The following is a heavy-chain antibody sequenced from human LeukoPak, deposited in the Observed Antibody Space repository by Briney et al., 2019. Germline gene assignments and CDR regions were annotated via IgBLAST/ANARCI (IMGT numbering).Heavy chain of an antibody. V-gene: IGHV3-11*04. CDR3: ARDRPNWNYFRSGYYYYMDV. Sequence: GGSLRLSCAASGLNFRDYYMGWIRQAPGKGLEWISYITDNGRNSFYADSVKGRFTISRDNAKNSLYLQMNSLRAEDTAVYYCARDRPNWNYFRSGYYYYMDVWGKGTTVTVSS. D-gene: IGHD1-7*01. CDR1: GLNFRDYY. CDR2: ITDNGRNS. J-gene: IGHJ6*03.